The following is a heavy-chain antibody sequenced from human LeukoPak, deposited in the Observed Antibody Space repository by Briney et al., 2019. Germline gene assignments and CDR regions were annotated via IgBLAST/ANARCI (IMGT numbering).Heavy chain of an antibody. CDR1: GGSISSYY. CDR2: FHYSGIT. Sequence: SETLSLTCIVSGGSISSYYWSWIRQPPGKGLEYIGYFHYSGITNYNPSLKSRVTISVDTSKNHTSLKLSSVTAADTAVYYCASVLYGANGFDYWGRGTLVTVSS. CDR3: ASVLYGANGFDY. J-gene: IGHJ4*02. D-gene: IGHD4/OR15-4a*01. V-gene: IGHV4-59*01.